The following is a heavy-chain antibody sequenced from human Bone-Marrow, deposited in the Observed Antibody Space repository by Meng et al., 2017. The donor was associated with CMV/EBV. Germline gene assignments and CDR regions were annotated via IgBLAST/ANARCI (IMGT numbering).Heavy chain of an antibody. J-gene: IGHJ3*02. Sequence: GGSLRLSCAASGFTFSSYAMHWVRQAPGKGLEWVAVISYDGSNKYYADSVKGRFTISRDNSKNTLYLQMNSLRAEDTAVYYCARVGCSSTSCYTGAFEIWGQGTMVTVSS. CDR3: ARVGCSSTSCYTGAFEI. V-gene: IGHV3-30*04. CDR2: ISYDGSNK. D-gene: IGHD2-2*02. CDR1: GFTFSSYA.